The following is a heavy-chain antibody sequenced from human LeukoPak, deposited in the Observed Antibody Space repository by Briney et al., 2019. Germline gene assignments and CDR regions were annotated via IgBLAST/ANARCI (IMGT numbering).Heavy chain of an antibody. Sequence: GGSLRLSCAASGLTVSSHYMTWVRQAPGKGLEWVSIIYSGETTHYADSVKGRFTISRDNSKNTLYLQMNSLRAEDTAVYYCASSAAAGIDYWGQGTLVTVSS. CDR3: ASSAAAGIDY. CDR1: GLTVSSHY. J-gene: IGHJ4*02. V-gene: IGHV3-66*01. CDR2: IYSGETT. D-gene: IGHD6-13*01.